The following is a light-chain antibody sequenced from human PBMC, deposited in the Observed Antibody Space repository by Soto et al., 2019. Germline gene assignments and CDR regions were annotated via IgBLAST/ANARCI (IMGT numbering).Light chain of an antibody. Sequence: DIPMTQSPSTLSASVGDRVTITCRASQSISSWLAWYQQKPVKAPKLLIDKASSIETGVPSRFSGSGSGPKFTLTIGSLQVDDFATYYCHRYNSYWTFGQGTKVEIK. CDR2: KAS. V-gene: IGKV1-5*03. CDR1: QSISSW. J-gene: IGKJ1*01. CDR3: HRYNSYWT.